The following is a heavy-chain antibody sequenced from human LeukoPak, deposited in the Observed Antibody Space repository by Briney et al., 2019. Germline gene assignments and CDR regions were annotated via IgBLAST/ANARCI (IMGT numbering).Heavy chain of an antibody. V-gene: IGHV1-18*01. CDR3: ARDIITTTVTTPVFDY. D-gene: IGHD4-17*01. Sequence: ASVKVSCKASGYPFTTYGINWVRQAPGQGLEWMGWINPNNGNTNYAQKLQGRVTMTTDTSTSTAYMDLRSLRSDDTAVYYCARDIITTTVTTPVFDYWGQGTLVTVSS. CDR1: GYPFTTYG. CDR2: INPNNGNT. J-gene: IGHJ4*02.